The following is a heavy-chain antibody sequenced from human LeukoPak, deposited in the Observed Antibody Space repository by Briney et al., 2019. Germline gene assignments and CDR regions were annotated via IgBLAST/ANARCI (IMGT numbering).Heavy chain of an antibody. D-gene: IGHD1-26*01. V-gene: IGHV3-7*03. CDR2: MNIDGSEK. J-gene: IGHJ4*01. CDR3: AREPGEWELLLDY. CDR1: GFTFSQYW. Sequence: GGSLRLSCAASGFTFSQYWMGWVRQAPGKRPEWVANMNIDGSEKHYADSVKGRFFISRDSARNLVYLQMASLRVEDTAIYYCAREPGEWELLLDYRGQGTPVTGSS.